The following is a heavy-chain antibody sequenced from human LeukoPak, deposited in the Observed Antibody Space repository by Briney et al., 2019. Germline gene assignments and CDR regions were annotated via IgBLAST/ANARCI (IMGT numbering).Heavy chain of an antibody. CDR1: GFTFNSFS. D-gene: IGHD2-8*01. CDR2: IKQDGSEK. Sequence: PGGSLRLSCAASGFTFNSFSMNWVRQAPGKGLEWVANIKQDGSEKYYVDSVKGRFTISRDNAKNSLYLQMNSLRAEDTAVYYCARVERYCTNGVCYNGYFQHWGQGTLVTVSS. V-gene: IGHV3-7*01. CDR3: ARVERYCTNGVCYNGYFQH. J-gene: IGHJ1*01.